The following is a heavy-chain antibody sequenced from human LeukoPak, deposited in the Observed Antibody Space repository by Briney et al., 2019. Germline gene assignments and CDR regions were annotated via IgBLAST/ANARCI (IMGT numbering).Heavy chain of an antibody. D-gene: IGHD1-14*01. CDR1: GFTFSRYA. CDR3: AIVYHCRDIDV. CDR2: ISSNGGST. J-gene: IGHJ6*03. V-gene: IGHV3-64*01. Sequence: TGGSLRLSCAASGFTFSRYAMHWVRQAPGKGLEYVSAISSNGGSTYYANSVKGRFTISRDNSKNTLYLQMGRLRAEDMAVYYSAIVYHCRDIDVWGKGTTVTVSS.